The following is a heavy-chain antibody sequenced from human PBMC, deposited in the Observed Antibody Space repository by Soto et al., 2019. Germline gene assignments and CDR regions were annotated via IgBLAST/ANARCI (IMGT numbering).Heavy chain of an antibody. CDR3: ARGSWAVRFDQ. Sequence: QVHLQQWGAGLLKPSETLSLTCAVYGGSFYGGSFSGYYWSWNRQTPGKGLEWIGEINHSGSTNYNPSLKSRVTISIDTSKNQFSLKLSSVTAADTATYYCARGSWAVRFDQWGQGTLVAISS. V-gene: IGHV4-34*02. CDR2: INHSGST. CDR1: GGSFSGYY. D-gene: IGHD2-8*01. J-gene: IGHJ4*02.